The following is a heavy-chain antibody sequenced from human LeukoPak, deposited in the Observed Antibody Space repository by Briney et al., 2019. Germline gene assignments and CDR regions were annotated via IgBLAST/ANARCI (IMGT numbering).Heavy chain of an antibody. CDR1: GYTFTSNY. CDR3: YSNYEGYFDY. J-gene: IGHJ4*02. D-gene: IGHD4-11*01. Sequence: SVKVSCKASGYTFTSNYIHWVRQAPGQGLEWMGGIIPIFGTANYAQKFQGRVTITADESTSTAYMELSSLRSEDTAVYYCYSNYEGYFDYWGQGTLVTVSS. V-gene: IGHV1-69*13. CDR2: IIPIFGTA.